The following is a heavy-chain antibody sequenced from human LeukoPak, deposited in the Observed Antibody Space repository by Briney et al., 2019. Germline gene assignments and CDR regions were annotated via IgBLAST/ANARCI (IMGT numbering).Heavy chain of an antibody. J-gene: IGHJ4*02. Sequence: GASVTVSCTASGGTFTNYAINWVRQAPGQGLEWMGRIIPILDVTTYAQKFQGRVTITADQSPSTAYMQLSSLRSADPAVYYCARGGGVDILTGFQYWGQGTLVTVSS. CDR3: ARGGGVDILTGFQY. V-gene: IGHV1-69*04. D-gene: IGHD3-9*01. CDR1: GGTFTNYA. CDR2: IIPILDVT.